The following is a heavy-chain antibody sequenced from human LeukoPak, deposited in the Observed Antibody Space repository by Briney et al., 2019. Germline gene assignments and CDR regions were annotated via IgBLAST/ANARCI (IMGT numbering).Heavy chain of an antibody. CDR3: ARDDSGGRGYSSSSGVDY. V-gene: IGHV1-46*01. CDR2: INPSGGST. J-gene: IGHJ4*01. D-gene: IGHD6-6*01. CDR1: GYTFTSYY. Sequence: ASVKVSCKASGYTFTSYYMHWVRQAPGQGLEWMGIINPSGGSTSYAQKFQGRVTMTRDTSTSTVYMELSSLRSEDTAVYYCARDDSGGRGYSSSSGVDYWGQGTLVTVSS.